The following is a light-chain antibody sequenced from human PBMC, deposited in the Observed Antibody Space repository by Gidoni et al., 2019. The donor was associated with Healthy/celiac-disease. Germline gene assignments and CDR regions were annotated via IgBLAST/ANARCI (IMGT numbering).Light chain of an antibody. CDR1: QIVSSSY. J-gene: IGKJ2*01. CDR3: QQYGSSPPEYT. V-gene: IGKV3-20*01. Sequence: SVFTQSTGTLSLSPGERATLACRASQIVSSSYLAWYQQKPGQAPRSLIYGASSRATGIPDRFSGSGSGTDFTLTISRLEPEDFAVYYCQQYGSSPPEYTFGQGTKLEIK. CDR2: GAS.